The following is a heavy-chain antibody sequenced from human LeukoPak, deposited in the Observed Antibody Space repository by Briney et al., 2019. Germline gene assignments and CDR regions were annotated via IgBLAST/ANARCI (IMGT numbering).Heavy chain of an antibody. D-gene: IGHD6-19*01. V-gene: IGHV4-59*08. CDR3: ARSQWLPYYFDY. Sequence: PSETLSLTCTVSGGSISSYYWSWIRQPPGKGLEWIGYIYYSGSTNYNPSLKSRVTISVDTSKNQFSLKLSSVTAADTAVYYCARSQWLPYYFDYWGQGTLVTASS. CDR1: GGSISSYY. CDR2: IYYSGST. J-gene: IGHJ4*02.